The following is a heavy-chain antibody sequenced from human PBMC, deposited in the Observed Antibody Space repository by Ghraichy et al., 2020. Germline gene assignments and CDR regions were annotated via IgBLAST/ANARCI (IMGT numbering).Heavy chain of an antibody. CDR1: GYTFTSYG. J-gene: IGHJ3*02. CDR2: ISAYNGNT. CDR3: ARDFGVTTPSVGAFDI. V-gene: IGHV1-18*01. D-gene: IGHD4-17*01. Sequence: ASVKVSCKASGYTFTSYGISWVRQAPGQGLEWMGWISAYNGNTNYAQKLQGRVTMTTDTSTSTAYMELRSLRSDDTAVYYCARDFGVTTPSVGAFDIWGQGTMVTVSS.